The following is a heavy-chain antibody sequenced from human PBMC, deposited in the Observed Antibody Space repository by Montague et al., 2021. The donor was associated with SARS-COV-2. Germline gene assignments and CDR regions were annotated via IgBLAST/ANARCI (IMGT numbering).Heavy chain of an antibody. D-gene: IGHD3-10*01. V-gene: IGHV4-39*01. CDR1: GGSVSSSPYY. J-gene: IGHJ6*03. CDR3: ASSYYYGSGTYVYNYYMDV. CDR2: ISYSGRP. Sequence: SETLSLTCTVSGGSVSSSPYYWGWIRQPPGRGLEWVGGISYSGRPYFSPSLKSRLTLSVDSSENQFSLRLSSVTAAGTAVNYCASSYYYGSGTYVYNYYMDVWGKGTTVTVSS.